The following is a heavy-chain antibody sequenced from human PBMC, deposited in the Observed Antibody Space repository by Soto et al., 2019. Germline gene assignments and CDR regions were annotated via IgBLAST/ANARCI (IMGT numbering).Heavy chain of an antibody. J-gene: IGHJ5*02. CDR2: INAGNGNT. CDR3: ARIRSVSGTPYNWFDP. Sequence: GASVKLSCEAFGYTFTSYASPWVRQAPGQRLEWMGWINAGNGNTKYSQKFQGRVTITRDTSASTAYMELSSLRSEDTAVYYCARIRSVSGTPYNWFDPWGQGTLVTVSS. V-gene: IGHV1-3*01. D-gene: IGHD3-10*01. CDR1: GYTFTSYA.